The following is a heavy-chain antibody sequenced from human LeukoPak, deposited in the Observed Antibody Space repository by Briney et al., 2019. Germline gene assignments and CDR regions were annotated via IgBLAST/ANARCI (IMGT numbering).Heavy chain of an antibody. CDR3: ARDAGQLLQRGAFDI. J-gene: IGHJ3*02. CDR2: ISSSSSYI. V-gene: IGHV3-21*01. CDR1: GFTFSSYS. D-gene: IGHD2-2*01. Sequence: GGSLRLSCAASGFTFSSYSMNWVRQAPGKGLEWVSSISSSSSYIYYAESVKGRFTISRDNAKNSLYLQMNSPRAEDTAVYYCARDAGQLLQRGAFDIWGHGTMVTVSS.